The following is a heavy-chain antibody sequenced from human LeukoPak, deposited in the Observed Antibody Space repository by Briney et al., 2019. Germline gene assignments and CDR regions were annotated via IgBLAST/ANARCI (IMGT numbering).Heavy chain of an antibody. J-gene: IGHJ5*02. CDR2: IYTSGST. D-gene: IGHD3-10*01. Sequence: SETLSLTCTVSGGSISSYYWSWIRQPAGKGLEWIGRIYTSGSTNYNPSLKSRVTMSVDTSKNQFSLKLSSVTAAGTAVYYCAREPPSYYYGSGSYGVDWFDPWGQGTLVTVSS. CDR1: GGSISSYY. CDR3: AREPPSYYYGSGSYGVDWFDP. V-gene: IGHV4-4*07.